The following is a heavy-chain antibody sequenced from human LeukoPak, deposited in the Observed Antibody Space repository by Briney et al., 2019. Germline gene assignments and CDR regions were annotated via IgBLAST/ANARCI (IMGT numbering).Heavy chain of an antibody. CDR1: GFTFSTYV. D-gene: IGHD6-13*01. CDR2: ISHDGTDT. J-gene: IGHJ4*02. V-gene: IGHV3-74*01. CDR3: AREAAAGLGY. Sequence: PGGSLRLSCAASGFTFSTYVMHWVRQAPGKGLMWVSRISHDGTDTSYADSVKDRFTVSRDNAKNTLYLQMNSLRGEDTAVYYCAREAAAGLGYWGQGTLVTVSS.